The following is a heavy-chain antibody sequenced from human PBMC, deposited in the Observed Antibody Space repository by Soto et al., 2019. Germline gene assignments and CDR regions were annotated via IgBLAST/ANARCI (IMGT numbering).Heavy chain of an antibody. V-gene: IGHV1-69*13. CDR2: IIPIFGTA. D-gene: IGHD5-18*01. J-gene: IGHJ5*02. CDR3: ASGYSYGSNWSDP. CDR1: GGTFSSYA. Sequence: ASVKVSCKASGGTFSSYAISWVRQAPGQGLEWMGGIIPIFGTANYAQKFQGRVTITADESTSTAYMELSSLRSEDTAVYYCASGYSYGSNWSDPWGQGTLVTVSS.